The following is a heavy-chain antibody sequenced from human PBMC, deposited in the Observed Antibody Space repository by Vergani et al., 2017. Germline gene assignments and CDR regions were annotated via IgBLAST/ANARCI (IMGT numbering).Heavy chain of an antibody. CDR2: VNFVTGAA. CDR3: ARSIGYCTSGSCRPYYFDV. CDR1: GYIFKNYY. Sequence: QVQLVQSGAAVKKPGASAKVSCTASGYIFKNYYMHWLRLAPGQGFQWMGVVNFVTGAATSPQKFEGRITMTRDTSTATFYMDLSSLKYEDTSIYYCARSIGYCTSGSCRPYYFDVWGQGTLVTVSS. V-gene: IGHV1-46*02. D-gene: IGHD2-15*01. J-gene: IGHJ4*02.